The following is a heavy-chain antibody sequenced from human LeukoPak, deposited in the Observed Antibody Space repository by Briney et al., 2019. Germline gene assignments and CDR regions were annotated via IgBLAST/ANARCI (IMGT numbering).Heavy chain of an antibody. J-gene: IGHJ4*02. D-gene: IGHD6-13*01. Sequence: GGSLRLSRAASGFDFATYWMFWVRQAPGKGLVWVAQINSDGSGATYGDSAKGRFSISRDNAKNTLFLYMSGLRAEDTAVYYCARGTSTAPGIDYWGQGTLVAVSS. CDR3: ARGTSTAPGIDY. V-gene: IGHV3-74*01. CDR1: GFDFATYW. CDR2: INSDGSGA.